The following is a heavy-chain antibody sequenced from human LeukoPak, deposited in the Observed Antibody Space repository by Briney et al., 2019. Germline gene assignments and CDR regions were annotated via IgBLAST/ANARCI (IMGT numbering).Heavy chain of an antibody. J-gene: IGHJ4*02. V-gene: IGHV1-2*06. CDR2: INPNSGGT. D-gene: IGHD2-2*01. CDR1: GYTFTGYY. CDR3: ARDLRCSSTSCYDY. Sequence: GASVKVSCKASGYTFTGYYMHWVRQAPGQGLEWMGRINPNSGGTNYAQKFQGRVTMTRDTSISTAYMELSRLRSDDTAVYYCARDLRCSSTSCYDYWGQGTLVTVSS.